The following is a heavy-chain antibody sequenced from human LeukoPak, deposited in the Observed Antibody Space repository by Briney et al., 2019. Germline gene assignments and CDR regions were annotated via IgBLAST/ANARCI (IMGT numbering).Heavy chain of an antibody. CDR3: AKSRMVGATKYFDY. CDR1: GFTFSSYA. V-gene: IGHV3-23*01. CDR2: ISGSGGST. D-gene: IGHD1-26*01. Sequence: GGSLRLSCAASGFTFSSYAMSWVRQAPGKGLEWVSAISGSGGSTYYADSVKGRFTIFRDNSKNTLYLQMNSLRAGDTAVYYCAKSRMVGATKYFDYWGQGTLVTVSS. J-gene: IGHJ4*02.